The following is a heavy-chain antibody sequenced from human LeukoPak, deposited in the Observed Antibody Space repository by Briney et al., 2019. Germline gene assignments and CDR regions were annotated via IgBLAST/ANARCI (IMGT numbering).Heavy chain of an antibody. D-gene: IGHD2-21*02. CDR2: INPDARTT. CDR3: AKGPTPHIHCGGDCYIDY. Sequence: PGGSLRLSCAASGFSSSSYWMHWVRRPPGKGLVWVSHINPDARTTTYADSVKGRFTISRDNSKNTLYLQMNSLRAEDTAVYYCAKGPTPHIHCGGDCYIDYWGQGTLVTVSS. J-gene: IGHJ4*02. V-gene: IGHV3-74*01. CDR1: GFSSSSYW.